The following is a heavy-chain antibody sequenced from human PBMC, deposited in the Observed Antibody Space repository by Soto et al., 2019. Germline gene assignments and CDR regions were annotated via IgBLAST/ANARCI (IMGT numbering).Heavy chain of an antibody. J-gene: IGHJ6*02. CDR3: ATGYCSGGSCYSAPYYYYGMDV. D-gene: IGHD2-15*01. V-gene: IGHV4-30-2*01. Sequence: PSETLSLTCAVSGGSISSGGYSWSWIRQPPGKGLERIGYIYHSGSTYYNPSLKSRVTISVDRSKNQFSLKLSSVTAADTAVYYCATGYCSGGSCYSAPYYYYGMDVWGQGTTVTVSS. CDR2: IYHSGST. CDR1: GGSISSGGYS.